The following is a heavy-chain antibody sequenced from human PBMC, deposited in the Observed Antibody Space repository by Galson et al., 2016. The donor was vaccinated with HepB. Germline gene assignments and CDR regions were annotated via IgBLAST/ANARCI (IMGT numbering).Heavy chain of an antibody. CDR1: GYSISNGSC. V-gene: IGHV4-38-2*02. J-gene: IGHJ3*02. CDR3: ARDPTRPWANDASDI. Sequence: SETLSLTCAVTGYSISNGSCWGWIRQPPGKGLEWIGNICRSGSTYFNPSLNSRVTISVDTSKNQFSLKLTSVTAADTAVYYCARDPTRPWANDASDIWGQGTMVAVSS. CDR2: ICRSGST. D-gene: IGHD1-1*01.